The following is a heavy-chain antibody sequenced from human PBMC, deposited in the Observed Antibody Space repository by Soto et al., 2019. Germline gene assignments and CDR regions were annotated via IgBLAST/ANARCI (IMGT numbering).Heavy chain of an antibody. CDR1: GGTFTNYA. CDR3: ARPVEMATISRSYLFY. V-gene: IGHV1-69*13. Sequence: SVKVSCKASGGTFTNYAINWVRQAPGQGLEWMGGIIPIFGTPNYAQKFQGRVTITADESTSTAYLDLSSLRSEDTAVYYCARPVEMATISRSYLFYWGQGTRVTVSS. D-gene: IGHD5-12*01. J-gene: IGHJ1*01. CDR2: IIPIFGTP.